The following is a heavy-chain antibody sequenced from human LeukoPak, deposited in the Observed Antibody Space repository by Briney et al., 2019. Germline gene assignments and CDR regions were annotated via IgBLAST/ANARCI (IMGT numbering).Heavy chain of an antibody. D-gene: IGHD2-21*02. CDR3: ARERVVTATDAFDI. Sequence: GGSLRLSCAASGFTFSSYGMHWVRQAPGKGLEWVAVISYDGSNKYYADSVKGRFTISGDNSKNTLYLQMNSLRAEDTAVYYCARERVVTATDAFDIWGQGTMVTVSS. J-gene: IGHJ3*02. CDR1: GFTFSSYG. V-gene: IGHV3-30*03. CDR2: ISYDGSNK.